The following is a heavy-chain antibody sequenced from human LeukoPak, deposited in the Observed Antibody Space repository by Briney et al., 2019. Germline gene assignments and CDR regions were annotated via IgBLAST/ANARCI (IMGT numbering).Heavy chain of an antibody. CDR2: ISGSDGST. J-gene: IGHJ4*02. V-gene: IGHV3-23*01. CDR3: AKGRGYCTGGSCYPDY. D-gene: IGHD2-15*01. Sequence: GGSLRLSCTASGFTFSNYAMSWVRQAPGKGLEWVSTISGSDGSTYYADSVKGRFTISRDNSKNTLYLQMNSLRVEDTAIYYCAKGRGYCTGGSCYPDYWGQGTLVTVSS. CDR1: GFTFSNYA.